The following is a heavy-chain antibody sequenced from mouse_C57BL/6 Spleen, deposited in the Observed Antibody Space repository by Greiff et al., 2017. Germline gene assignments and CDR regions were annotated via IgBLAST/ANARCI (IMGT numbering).Heavy chain of an antibody. CDR1: GYSITSGYY. Sequence: EVKLQESGPGLVKPSQSLSLTCSVTGYSITSGYYWNWIRQFPGNKLEWMGYISYDGSNNYNPSLKNRISITRDTSKNQFFLKLNSVTTEDTATYYCARSPRYYYGSSYFDYWGQGTTLTVSS. D-gene: IGHD1-1*01. V-gene: IGHV3-6*01. J-gene: IGHJ2*01. CDR2: ISYDGSN. CDR3: ARSPRYYYGSSYFDY.